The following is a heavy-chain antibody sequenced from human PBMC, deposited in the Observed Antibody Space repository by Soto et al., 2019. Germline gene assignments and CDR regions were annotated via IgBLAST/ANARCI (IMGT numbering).Heavy chain of an antibody. CDR3: AREYCSGSSCYSGFDP. Sequence: VGSLRLSCSASGFTFSGYEMFWVRQAPGKGLEWVSYISSSGDTIYYADSVKGRFTISRDNVKNSLFLQMNSLRAEDTAVYYCAREYCSGSSCYSGFDPWGQGTLVTVSS. J-gene: IGHJ5*02. V-gene: IGHV3-48*03. CDR1: GFTFSGYE. CDR2: ISSSGDTI. D-gene: IGHD2-15*01.